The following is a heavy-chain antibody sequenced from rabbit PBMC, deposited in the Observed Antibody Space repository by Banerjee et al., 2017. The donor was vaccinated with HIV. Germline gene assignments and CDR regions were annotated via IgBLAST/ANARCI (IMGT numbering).Heavy chain of an antibody. Sequence: QEQLEESGGGLVKPEGTLTLTCKASGFSFSSRHYMCWVRQAPGKGLEWIACIYTASSGSTYYASWAKGRFTISKTSSTTVTLQMTSLTAADTATYFCARDVGGASAHYALSLWGPGTLVTVS. CDR3: ARDVGGASAHYALSL. CDR2: IYTASSGST. D-gene: IGHD4-2*01. V-gene: IGHV1S45*01. CDR1: GFSFSSRHY. J-gene: IGHJ6*01.